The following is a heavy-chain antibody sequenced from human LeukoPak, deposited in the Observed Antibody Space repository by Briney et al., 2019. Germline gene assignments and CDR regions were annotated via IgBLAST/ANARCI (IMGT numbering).Heavy chain of an antibody. D-gene: IGHD1-26*01. CDR1: GYTFTSYD. Sequence: ASVKVSCKASGYTFTSYDINWVRQATGQGLEWMGWMNPNSGNTGYAQKFQGRVTMTRNTSISTAYMELSSLRSEDTAVYYCAFLTGAIGWTFDYWGQGTLVTVSS. V-gene: IGHV1-8*01. CDR2: MNPNSGNT. J-gene: IGHJ4*02. CDR3: AFLTGAIGWTFDY.